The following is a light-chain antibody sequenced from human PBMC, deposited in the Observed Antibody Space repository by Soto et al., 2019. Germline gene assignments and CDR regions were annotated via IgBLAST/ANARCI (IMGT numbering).Light chain of an antibody. CDR2: EVS. J-gene: IGLJ1*01. V-gene: IGLV2-14*01. CDR1: SXDISIYNY. Sequence: QSALTQPASVSGSPGQSITISCTGTSXDISIYNYVSWYQQHPGKAPKLIIYEVSNRPSGISNRFSGAKSGNTASPTISGLQVEDEADYYCCSYTSSTNYVFGAGTKVTLL. CDR3: CSYTSSTNYV.